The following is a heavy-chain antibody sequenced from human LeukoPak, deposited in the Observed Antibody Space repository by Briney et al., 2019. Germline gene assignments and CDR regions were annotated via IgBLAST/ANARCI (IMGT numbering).Heavy chain of an antibody. CDR3: ARERPTRFDY. Sequence: SETLSLTCAVYGGSFSGYYWSWIRQHPGKGLEWIGYIYYSGSTYYNPSLKSRVTISVDTSKNQFSLKLSSVTAADTAVYYCARERPTRFDYWGQGTLVTVSS. CDR2: IYYSGST. CDR1: GGSFSGYY. J-gene: IGHJ4*02. V-gene: IGHV4-31*11. D-gene: IGHD1-1*01.